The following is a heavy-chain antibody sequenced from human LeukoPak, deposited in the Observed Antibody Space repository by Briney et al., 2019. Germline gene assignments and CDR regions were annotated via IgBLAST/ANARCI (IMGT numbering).Heavy chain of an antibody. CDR3: VRDRGTYRPIDY. CDR1: AFSLNAYN. Sequence: GGSLRLSCAASAFSLNAYNMNWVRQAPGKGLEWVSSISYTGTYIYYADSVKGRFSISRDNAQNSLYLQMNSLRAEDTAIYYCVRDRGTYRPIDYWGQGTLVTVSS. D-gene: IGHD1-26*01. V-gene: IGHV3-21*04. CDR2: ISYTGTYI. J-gene: IGHJ4*02.